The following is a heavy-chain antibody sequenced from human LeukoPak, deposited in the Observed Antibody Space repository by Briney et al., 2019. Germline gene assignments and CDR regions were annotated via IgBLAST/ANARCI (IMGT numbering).Heavy chain of an antibody. Sequence: GGSLRLSCAASGFTFSSYSMNWVRQAPGEGLEWVSYISSSSSTIYYADSVKGRFTISRDNAKNSLYLQMNSLKTEDTGVYYCTTHGIGYTSTWGQGTLVTVSS. V-gene: IGHV3-48*01. J-gene: IGHJ5*02. CDR3: TTHGIGYTST. D-gene: IGHD6-19*01. CDR2: ISSSSSTI. CDR1: GFTFSSYS.